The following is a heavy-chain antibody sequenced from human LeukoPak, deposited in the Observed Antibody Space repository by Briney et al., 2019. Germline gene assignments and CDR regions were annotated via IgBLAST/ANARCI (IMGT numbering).Heavy chain of an antibody. Sequence: PSETLSLTCIVSGGSISNFYWSWIRQPPGKGLEWIGYIGYSGSTNYNPSLKSRVTISVDTSNNHFSLKLRSVPAADTAVYYCARKISRSSAYSTWGQGTLVIVSS. D-gene: IGHD3-22*01. J-gene: IGHJ4*02. CDR1: GGSISNFY. CDR3: ARKISRSSAYST. V-gene: IGHV4-59*01. CDR2: IGYSGST.